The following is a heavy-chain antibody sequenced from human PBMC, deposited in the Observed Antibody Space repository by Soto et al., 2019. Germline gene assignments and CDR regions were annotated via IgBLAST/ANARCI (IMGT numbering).Heavy chain of an antibody. CDR3: AKEVSLGSTVDLGY. V-gene: IGHV3-23*01. CDR1: GFTSTIFA. Sequence: GGSLRLSCAASGFTSTIFAMSWVRQSPGKGLEWVSTISGSGGSTYYADAVKGRFTISRDNSMGTLYLQMKSLRVEDTAIYYCAKEVSLGSTVDLGYWGQGTLVTV. D-gene: IGHD7-27*01. J-gene: IGHJ4*02. CDR2: ISGSGGST.